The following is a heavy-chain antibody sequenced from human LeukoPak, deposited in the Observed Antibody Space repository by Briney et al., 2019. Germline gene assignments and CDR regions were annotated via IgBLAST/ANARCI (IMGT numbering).Heavy chain of an antibody. CDR1: GFTFSNYW. CDR2: INSDGSDT. V-gene: IGHV3-74*01. CDR3: ARGGTTVTTVIDY. J-gene: IGHJ4*02. D-gene: IGHD4-17*01. Sequence: GGSLRLSCSASGFTFSNYWMHWVRQAPGKGLVWVSRINSDGSDTSYADSVKGRFTISRDNAKNTLYLEMNSLTVEDTAVYYCARGGTTVTTVIDYWGRGTLVTVSS.